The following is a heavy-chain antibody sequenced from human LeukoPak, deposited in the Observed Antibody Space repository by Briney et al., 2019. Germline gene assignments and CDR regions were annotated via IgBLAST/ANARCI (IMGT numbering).Heavy chain of an antibody. Sequence: GGSLRLSCAASGFTFSTYARSWVRQAPGKGLEWVSAIGASGGGTYYADSVKGRFTISRDNFKSTLYLQLNSLRAEDTAVYYCAKDGYCSSTNCYPAPYWGQGTLVTVSS. CDR3: AKDGYCSSTNCYPAPY. D-gene: IGHD2-2*03. CDR1: GFTFSTYA. J-gene: IGHJ4*02. CDR2: IGASGGGT. V-gene: IGHV3-23*01.